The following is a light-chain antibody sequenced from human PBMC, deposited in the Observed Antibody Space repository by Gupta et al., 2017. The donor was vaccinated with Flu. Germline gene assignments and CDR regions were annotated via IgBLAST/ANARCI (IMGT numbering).Light chain of an antibody. CDR1: SGNIASNF. V-gene: IGLV6-57*03. Sequence: NFMLTQPHSVSESPGKTVTISCTRSSGNIASNFMQWYQQRPGSAPTTVIYEDDQRPSGVPDRLSGPIDSSSNSASLTISGLKTEDEADYYGQSFDASNWVCGGGTKLTVL. CDR2: EDD. J-gene: IGLJ3*02. CDR3: QSFDASNWV.